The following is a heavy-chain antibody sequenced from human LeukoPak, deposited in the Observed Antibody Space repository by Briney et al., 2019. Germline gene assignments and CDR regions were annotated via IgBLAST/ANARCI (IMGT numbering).Heavy chain of an antibody. CDR3: ARLNAYCGGDCYGPGDY. D-gene: IGHD2-21*02. Sequence: GESLKISCKGSGYSFTSYWIGWVRQMPGKGLEWMGIIYPGDSDTRYSPSFQGQVTISADKSISTAYLQWSSLKASDTAMYYCARLNAYCGGDCYGPGDYWGQGTLVTVSS. J-gene: IGHJ4*02. CDR1: GYSFTSYW. V-gene: IGHV5-51*01. CDR2: IYPGDSDT.